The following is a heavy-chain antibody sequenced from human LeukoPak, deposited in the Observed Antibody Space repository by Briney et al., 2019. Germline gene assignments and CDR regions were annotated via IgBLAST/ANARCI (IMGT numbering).Heavy chain of an antibody. CDR1: GDSISGDY. CDR2: VYYTGST. V-gene: IGHV4-59*01. CDR3: ARAGPRRDGYNADY. Sequence: SETLSLTCIVSGDSISGDYWRWIRQPPGGGLEYVGNVYYTGSTTYNPSLKSRLTISVDTSNNRFSLTLSSVTAADTAIYYCARAGPRRDGYNADYWGQGTMVTVSS. D-gene: IGHD5-24*01. J-gene: IGHJ4*02.